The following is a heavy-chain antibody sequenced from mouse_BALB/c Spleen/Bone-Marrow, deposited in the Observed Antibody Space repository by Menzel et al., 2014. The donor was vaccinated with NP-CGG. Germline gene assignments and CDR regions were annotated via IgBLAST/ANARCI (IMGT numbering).Heavy chain of an antibody. V-gene: IGHV14-3*02. CDR3: TTYYGSRFTY. J-gene: IGHJ3*01. D-gene: IGHD2-9*01. Sequence: VQQKQSGAELVKPGASVKLSCTASGFNIXDTYMHWVKQRPEQGLEWIGRLDPANGNTKYDPKFQGKATITADTSSNTAYLQLSSLPSEDTAVYYCTTYYGSRFTYWGQGTLVTVSA. CDR1: GFNIXDTY. CDR2: LDPANGNT.